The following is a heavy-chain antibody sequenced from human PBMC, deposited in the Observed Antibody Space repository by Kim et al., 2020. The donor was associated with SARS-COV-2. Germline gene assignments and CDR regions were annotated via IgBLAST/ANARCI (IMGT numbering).Heavy chain of an antibody. CDR3: ARDLTYGSGSYRYYYGMD. Sequence: SETLSLTCTVSGGSISSYYWSWIRQPPGKGLEWIGYIYYSGSTNYNPSLKSRVTISVDTSKNQFSLKLSSVTAADTAVYYCARDLTYGSGSYRYYYGMD. CDR2: IYYSGST. V-gene: IGHV4-59*01. CDR1: GGSISSYY. D-gene: IGHD3-10*01. J-gene: IGHJ6*01.